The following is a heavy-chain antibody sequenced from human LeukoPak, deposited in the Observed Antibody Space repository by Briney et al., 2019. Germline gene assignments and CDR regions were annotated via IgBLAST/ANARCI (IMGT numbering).Heavy chain of an antibody. CDR2: INPSDRST. CDR3: ARIYCSGGSCYYGFDS. Sequence: ASVKVSCKASGYPFTSYYIHWVRQAPGQGLEWMGIINPSDRSTSYAQKFQGRVTMTRDTSTSTVYMELSSLRSEDTAVYYCARIYCSGGSCYYGFDSWGQGTLVTVPS. V-gene: IGHV1-46*01. CDR1: GYPFTSYY. D-gene: IGHD2-15*01. J-gene: IGHJ4*02.